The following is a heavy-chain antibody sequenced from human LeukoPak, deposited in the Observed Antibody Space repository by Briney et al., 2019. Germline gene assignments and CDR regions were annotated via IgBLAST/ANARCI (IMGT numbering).Heavy chain of an antibody. J-gene: IGHJ4*02. V-gene: IGHV3-7*01. CDR2: IKTDGSEE. CDR3: ARTTYYDYLWETYRLDY. CDR1: GFTFSSYG. Sequence: PGGSLRLSCAASGFTFSSYGMSWVRQAPGKGLEWVANIKTDGSEEYYVDSLKGRFTISRDNTKNSLYLQMSSLRAEDTAVYYCARTTYYDYLWETYRLDYWGQGTLVTVSS. D-gene: IGHD3-16*02.